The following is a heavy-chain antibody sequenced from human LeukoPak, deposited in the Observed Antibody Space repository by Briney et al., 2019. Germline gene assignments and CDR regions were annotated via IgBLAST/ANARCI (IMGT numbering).Heavy chain of an antibody. CDR1: GGTFSSYA. J-gene: IGHJ6*03. Sequence: SVKVSCKASGGTFSSYAISWVRQAPGQGPEWKGGIIPIFGTANYAQKFQGRVTITADESTRTAYMELSSLRSEDTAVYYCARGDYSSSWYDYYYMDVWGKGTTVTISS. D-gene: IGHD6-13*01. V-gene: IGHV1-69*13. CDR3: ARGDYSSSWYDYYYMDV. CDR2: IIPIFGTA.